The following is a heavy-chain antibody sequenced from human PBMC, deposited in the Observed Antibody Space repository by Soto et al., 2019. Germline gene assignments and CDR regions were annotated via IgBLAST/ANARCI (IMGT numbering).Heavy chain of an antibody. CDR3: ARHPERIAEIGWFDP. Sequence: EVQLVESGGGLVQPGGSLRLSCAASGFTFSSYSMNWVRQAPGKGLEWVSYISSSSSTIYYADSVKGRFTISRDNAKNSLDLQLTSLRAEDTAVYYCARHPERIAEIGWFDPWGQGTLVTVSS. CDR2: ISSSSSTI. CDR1: GFTFSSYS. D-gene: IGHD6-13*01. J-gene: IGHJ5*02. V-gene: IGHV3-48*01.